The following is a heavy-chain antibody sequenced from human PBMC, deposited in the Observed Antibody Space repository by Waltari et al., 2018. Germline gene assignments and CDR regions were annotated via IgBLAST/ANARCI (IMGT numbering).Heavy chain of an antibody. V-gene: IGHV3-43D*04. Sequence: ELQLVESGGAVVQPGGSLRLSCAASGFTFDEQAMHWVRQAPGKGLEWVSVISWDGTNTYYVDSVKGRFTISRENSKSTLYLQMSSLRAEDTALYYCVKGRYYDFWSAYPDYWGQGTLVTVSS. CDR2: ISWDGTNT. CDR1: GFTFDEQA. J-gene: IGHJ4*02. CDR3: VKGRYYDFWSAYPDY. D-gene: IGHD3-3*01.